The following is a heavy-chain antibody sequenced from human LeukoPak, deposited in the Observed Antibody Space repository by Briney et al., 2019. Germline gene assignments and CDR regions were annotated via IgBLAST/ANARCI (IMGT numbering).Heavy chain of an antibody. CDR3: ARRDQMLFSLY. J-gene: IGHJ1*01. D-gene: IGHD2-2*01. V-gene: IGHV1-2*02. CDR2: INPNSGGT. CDR1: GYTFTGYY. Sequence: ASVKVSCKASGYTFTGYYVHWVRQAPGQGLEWMGWINPNSGGTKYAQKFRGRVAMTSDTSISTAYMELSSLRSDDTAVYFCARRDQMLFSLYWGQGTLVTVSS.